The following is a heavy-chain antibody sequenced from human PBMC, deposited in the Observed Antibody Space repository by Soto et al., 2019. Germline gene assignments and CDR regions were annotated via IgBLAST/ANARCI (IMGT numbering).Heavy chain of an antibody. J-gene: IGHJ4*02. D-gene: IGHD3-16*02. CDR3: ARGGDYDYIWGSYRSDYFDY. Sequence: QVQLVQSGAEVKKPGASVKVSCKASGYTFTSYGISWVRQAPGQGLEWMGWISAYNGNTNYAQKLQGRVTMTTDTSTSTAYRELRSLRSDDTAVYYCARGGDYDYIWGSYRSDYFDYWGQGTLVTVSS. CDR2: ISAYNGNT. V-gene: IGHV1-18*01. CDR1: GYTFTSYG.